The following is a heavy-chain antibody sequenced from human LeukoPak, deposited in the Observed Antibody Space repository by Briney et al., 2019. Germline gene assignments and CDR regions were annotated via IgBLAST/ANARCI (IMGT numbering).Heavy chain of an antibody. D-gene: IGHD6-19*01. CDR2: ISYDGSNK. J-gene: IGHJ4*02. CDR3: AKGPYSSGWYLGGFDY. Sequence: GGSLRLSCAASGFTFSSYGMHWVRQAPGKGLEWVAVISYDGSNKYYADSVKGRFTISRDNSKNTLYLQMNSLRAEDTAVYYCAKGPYSSGWYLGGFDYWGQGTLVTVSS. V-gene: IGHV3-30*18. CDR1: GFTFSSYG.